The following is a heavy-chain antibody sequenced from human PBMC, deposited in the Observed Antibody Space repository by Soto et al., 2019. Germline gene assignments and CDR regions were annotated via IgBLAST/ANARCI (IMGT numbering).Heavy chain of an antibody. D-gene: IGHD2-2*01. CDR3: AKRRYCSSTSCQAFDN. J-gene: IGHJ4*02. V-gene: IGHV3-23*01. CDR2: ISAGPEST. CDR1: GFAFSSSA. Sequence: PGGSLRLSCTASGFAFSSSAMSWLRQAPGKGLEWVSAISAGPESTYYADSVKGRFTISRDTSKNTLYLQMNSLRAEDTAVYFCAKRRYCSSTSCQAFDNWGQGTLVTVSS.